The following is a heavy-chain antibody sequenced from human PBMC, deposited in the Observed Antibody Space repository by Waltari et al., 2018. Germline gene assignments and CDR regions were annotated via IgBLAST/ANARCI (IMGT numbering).Heavy chain of an antibody. V-gene: IGHV1-69*10. CDR2: IMPILCIA. J-gene: IGHJ6*02. Sequence: QVQLVQSGAEVKKPGSSVKVSCKASGGTFSSYAISWVRQAPGQGLEWMGGIMPILCIANYAKKFQGRVTITEDKSTSTAYMELSSLRSEDTAVYYCARPLGRFGERYYGMDVWGQGTTVTVSS. CDR3: ARPLGRFGERYYGMDV. CDR1: GGTFSSYA. D-gene: IGHD3-10*01.